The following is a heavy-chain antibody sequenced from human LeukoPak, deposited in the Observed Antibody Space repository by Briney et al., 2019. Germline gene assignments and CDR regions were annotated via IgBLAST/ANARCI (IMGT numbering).Heavy chain of an antibody. CDR3: ARAPEYYYGSGSYYNDY. J-gene: IGHJ4*02. V-gene: IGHV1-69*13. CDR1: GGTFSSYA. D-gene: IGHD3-10*01. CDR2: IIPIFGTA. Sequence: GASVKVSCKAAGGTFSSYAISWVRQAPGQRLEWMGGIIPIFGTANYAQKFQGRVTITADESTSTAYMELSSLRSEDTAVYYCARAPEYYYGSGSYYNDYWGQGTLVTVSS.